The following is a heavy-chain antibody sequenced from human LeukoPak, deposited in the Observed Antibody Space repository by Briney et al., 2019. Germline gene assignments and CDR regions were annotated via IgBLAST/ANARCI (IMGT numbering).Heavy chain of an antibody. CDR1: GFTVSSNH. CDR3: ARVLTLSGGAFDL. D-gene: IGHD3-16*02. CDR2: IYSGGTT. V-gene: IGHV3-53*01. J-gene: IGHJ3*01. Sequence: GGSLRLSCAASGFTVSSNHKSWVRQAPGKGLEWVSVIYSGGTTHYAGSVKGRFTISRDNSKNTVHLQMNSLSAEDTAVYYCARVLTLSGGAFDLWGQGTMVTVSS.